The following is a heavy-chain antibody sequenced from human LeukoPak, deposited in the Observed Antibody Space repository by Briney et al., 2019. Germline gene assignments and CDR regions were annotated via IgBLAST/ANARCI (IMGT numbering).Heavy chain of an antibody. J-gene: IGHJ4*02. CDR3: ARDRHRRHYYDSSLHPPLDY. V-gene: IGHV1-46*01. D-gene: IGHD3-22*01. CDR1: GYTFTSYY. Sequence: ASVKVSCKASGYTFTSYYMHWVRQAPGQGFEWMGIINPSGGSTSYAQKFQGRVTMTRDMSTSTVYMELSSLRSEDTAVYYCARDRHRRHYYDSSLHPPLDYWGQGTLVTVSS. CDR2: INPSGGST.